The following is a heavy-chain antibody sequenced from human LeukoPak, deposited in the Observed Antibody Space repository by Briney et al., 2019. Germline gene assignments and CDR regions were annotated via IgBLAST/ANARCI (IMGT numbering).Heavy chain of an antibody. CDR1: GFTFDDYA. Sequence: GGSLRLSCAASGFTFDDYAMHWVRQAPGKGLEWVSGISWNSGSIGYADSVKGRFTISRDNAKNSLYLQMNSLRAEDTALYYCASAGEYYEPFDYWGQGTLVTVSS. J-gene: IGHJ4*02. V-gene: IGHV3-9*01. D-gene: IGHD3-22*01. CDR2: ISWNSGSI. CDR3: ASAGEYYEPFDY.